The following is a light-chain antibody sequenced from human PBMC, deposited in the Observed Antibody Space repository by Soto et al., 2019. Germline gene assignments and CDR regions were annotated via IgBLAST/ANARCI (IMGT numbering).Light chain of an antibody. V-gene: IGLV1-44*01. CDR2: SND. Sequence: QSVLTQPPSASGTPGQRVSISCSGGSSNIGTNTVNWYQHLPGTAPKLLIFSNDERPSGVPDRFSGSKSGTSASLAISGLKCGEESDYYCATWYAGLNAVVFGGGTKLTVL. J-gene: IGLJ2*01. CDR1: SSNIGTNT. CDR3: ATWYAGLNAVV.